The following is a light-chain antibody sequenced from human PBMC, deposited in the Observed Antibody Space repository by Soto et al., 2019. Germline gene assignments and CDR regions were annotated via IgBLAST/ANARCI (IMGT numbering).Light chain of an antibody. CDR3: QQYNIWPPWT. CDR1: QRISSN. V-gene: IGKV3-15*01. Sequence: EILLTQSPGTLSVSPGERATLSCRASQRISSNLAWYQQKPGQAPRLLIYDTSARATGIPARFSGSGSGTEFTLTIGSLQSEDFAVYYCQQYNIWPPWTFGQGTKVEIK. J-gene: IGKJ1*01. CDR2: DTS.